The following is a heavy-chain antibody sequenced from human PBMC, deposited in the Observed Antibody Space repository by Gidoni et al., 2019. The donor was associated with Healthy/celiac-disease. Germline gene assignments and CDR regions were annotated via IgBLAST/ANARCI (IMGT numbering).Heavy chain of an antibody. CDR3: ARGRNDYGDYVPWFDP. J-gene: IGHJ5*02. V-gene: IGHV4-34*01. CDR1: GGSFSGYY. Sequence: QVQLQQWGAGLLKPSETLSRTCAVYGGSFSGYYWSWIRQPPGKGLEWIGEINHSGSTNYNPSLKSRVTISVDTSKNQFSLKLSSVTAADTAVYYCARGRNDYGDYVPWFDPWGQGTLVTVSS. CDR2: INHSGST. D-gene: IGHD4-17*01.